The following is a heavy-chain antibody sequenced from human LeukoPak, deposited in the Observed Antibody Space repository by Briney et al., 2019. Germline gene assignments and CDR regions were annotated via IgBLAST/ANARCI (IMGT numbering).Heavy chain of an antibody. D-gene: IGHD2-15*01. J-gene: IGHJ4*02. V-gene: IGHV1-69*06. CDR1: GGTFSSYA. Sequence: SVKVSCKASGGTFSSYAISWVRQAPGQGLEWMGGSIPIFGTANYAQKFQGRVTITADKSTSTAYMELSSLRSEDTAVYYCARGYCSGGSCYGGDYWGQGTLVTVSS. CDR2: SIPIFGTA. CDR3: ARGYCSGGSCYGGDY.